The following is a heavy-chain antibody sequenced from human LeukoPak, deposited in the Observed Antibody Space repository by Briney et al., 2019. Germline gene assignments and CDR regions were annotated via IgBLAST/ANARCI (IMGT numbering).Heavy chain of an antibody. CDR2: IYPGDSDT. CDR1: GYSFTTYW. Sequence: GESLQISCHCSGYSFTTYWIGWVRQLPGKGLECMGIIYPGDSDTRYSPSFQGQVTISADKSINTAYLQWSSLKASDTAMYYCARLGTYWSNYYFEYWGQGTLVTVSS. V-gene: IGHV5-51*01. CDR3: ARLGTYWSNYYFEY. J-gene: IGHJ4*02. D-gene: IGHD3-10*01.